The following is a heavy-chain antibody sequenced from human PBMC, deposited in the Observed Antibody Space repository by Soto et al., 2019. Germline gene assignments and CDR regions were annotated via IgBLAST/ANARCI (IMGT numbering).Heavy chain of an antibody. J-gene: IGHJ5*02. CDR3: AIAAAGSPYNWFDP. CDR1: GYTFTSYA. Sequence: ASVKVSCKASGYTFTSYAMHWVLQAPGQRLEWMGWINAGNGNTKYSQKFQGRVTITRDTSASTAYMELSSLRSEDTAVYYCAIAAAGSPYNWFDPWGQGTLVTVSS. CDR2: INAGNGNT. D-gene: IGHD6-13*01. V-gene: IGHV1-3*01.